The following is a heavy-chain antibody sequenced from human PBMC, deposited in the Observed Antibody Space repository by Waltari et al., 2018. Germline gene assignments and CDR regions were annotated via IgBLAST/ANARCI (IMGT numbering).Heavy chain of an antibody. Sequence: QVQLVESGGGVVPPVRSLRLSCAASGFPFRSFVMHWVRQAPGQGLGCVAVISFDGNTEYSATSVKGRFTISRDNSRNTLYLQMNSLRVEDTAVYYCARGAASSTIFGVVTFHQWGQGTLVTVSS. CDR1: GFPFRSFV. J-gene: IGHJ1*01. V-gene: IGHV3-30*01. CDR2: ISFDGNTE. D-gene: IGHD3-3*01. CDR3: ARGAASSTIFGVVTFHQ.